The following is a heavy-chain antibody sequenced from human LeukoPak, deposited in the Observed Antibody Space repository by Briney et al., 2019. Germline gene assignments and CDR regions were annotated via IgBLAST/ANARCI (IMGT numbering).Heavy chain of an antibody. D-gene: IGHD3-3*01. J-gene: IGHJ3*02. CDR1: GGTFSSYA. Sequence: SVKVSCKASGGTFSSYAISWVRQAPGQGLEWMGGITPIFGTAKYAQKVQGRAAMSIDESKSTAYMELSSLRSEDSAVYYCARQGGITVFGVAQPGGAFDIWGQGTMVTVSS. V-gene: IGHV1-69*05. CDR2: ITPIFGTA. CDR3: ARQGGITVFGVAQPGGAFDI.